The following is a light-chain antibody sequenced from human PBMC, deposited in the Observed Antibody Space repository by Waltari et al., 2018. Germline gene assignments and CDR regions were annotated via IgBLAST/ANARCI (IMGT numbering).Light chain of an antibody. CDR2: RNN. V-gene: IGLV1-47*01. Sequence: QSVLTQPPSASGTPGQRVPVSCSGIISNIGSNSVYWYPQFPGTAPKLLTSRNNQRPSGVPDRFSGSKSGTSASLAISGLRSEDEADYYCAAWDDSLSGPGVFGTGTKVTVL. CDR3: AAWDDSLSGPGV. CDR1: ISNIGSNS. J-gene: IGLJ1*01.